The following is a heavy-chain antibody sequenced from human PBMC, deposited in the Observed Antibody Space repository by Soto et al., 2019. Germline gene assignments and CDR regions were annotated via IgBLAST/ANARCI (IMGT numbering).Heavy chain of an antibody. Sequence: EVQLVESGGGLVKPGGSLRLSCAASGFTFSSYSMNWVRQAPGKGLEWVSSISSSSSYIYYADSVKGRFTISRDNAKNAMYMQMNSLRAEDTAVYYCARVGAPKNLPYGSGSYYDGYGMDVWGQGTTVTVSS. CDR1: GFTFSSYS. D-gene: IGHD3-10*01. J-gene: IGHJ6*02. CDR2: ISSSSSYI. V-gene: IGHV3-21*01. CDR3: ARVGAPKNLPYGSGSYYDGYGMDV.